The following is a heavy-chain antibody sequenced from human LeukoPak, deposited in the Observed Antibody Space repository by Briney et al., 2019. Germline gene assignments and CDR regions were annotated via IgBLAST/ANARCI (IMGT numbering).Heavy chain of an antibody. CDR2: ISSTSYI. D-gene: IGHD4-17*01. J-gene: IGHJ4*02. Sequence: GGSLRLSCAASGFTFSSYSMNWIRQAPGKGLEWVSSISSTSYIYYADSVKGRFTISKDNAKNSLYLQMNSLRAEDTAVYYCARAGGSTVSHSDYWGQGTLVTVSS. V-gene: IGHV3-21*01. CDR3: ARAGGSTVSHSDY. CDR1: GFTFSSYS.